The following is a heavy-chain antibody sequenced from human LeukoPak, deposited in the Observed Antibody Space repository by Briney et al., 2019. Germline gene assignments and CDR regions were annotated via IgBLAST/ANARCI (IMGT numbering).Heavy chain of an antibody. Sequence: SETLSLTCAVYGGSFSGYYWSWIRQPPGKGLECIGYIHYSGRTNYNPSLKSRVTISVDTSKSQFSLKLSSVTAADTAVYYCARDQSGSSYKNAFDIWGQGTMVTVSS. V-gene: IGHV4-59*01. CDR3: ARDQSGSSYKNAFDI. CDR2: IHYSGRT. CDR1: GGSFSGYY. D-gene: IGHD1-26*01. J-gene: IGHJ3*02.